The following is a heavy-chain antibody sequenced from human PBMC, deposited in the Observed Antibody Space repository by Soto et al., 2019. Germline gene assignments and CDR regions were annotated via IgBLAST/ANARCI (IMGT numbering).Heavy chain of an antibody. V-gene: IGHV1-3*01. J-gene: IGHJ5*02. CDR1: GYTFTSYA. Sequence: GASVKVSCKASGYTFTSYAMHWVRQAPGQRLEWMGWINAGNGNTKYSQKFQGRVTITRDTSASTAYMELSSLRSEDTAVYYCAREPPYSSSWYWFDPWGQGTLVTVSS. CDR3: AREPPYSSSWYWFDP. D-gene: IGHD6-13*01. CDR2: INAGNGNT.